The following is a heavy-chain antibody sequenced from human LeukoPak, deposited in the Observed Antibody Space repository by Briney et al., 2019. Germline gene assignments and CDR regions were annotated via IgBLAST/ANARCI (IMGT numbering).Heavy chain of an antibody. D-gene: IGHD3-10*01. CDR1: GYTFTGDY. CDR2: INPNSGGT. CDR3: ARGNLVRGVIPF. J-gene: IGHJ4*02. Sequence: ASVKVSCKASGYTFTGDYMHWVRQAPGQGLEWMGWINPNSGGTNYAQKFQGRVTMTRDTSISTAYMELSRLRSDDTAVYYCARGNLVRGVIPFWGQGTLVTVSS. V-gene: IGHV1-2*02.